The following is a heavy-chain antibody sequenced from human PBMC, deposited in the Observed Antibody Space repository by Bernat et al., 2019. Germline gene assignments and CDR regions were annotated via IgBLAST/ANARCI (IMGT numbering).Heavy chain of an antibody. CDR2: ISGSGDST. CDR1: GFTFSNYA. CDR3: AKDRRVVTGVGRQNFDH. J-gene: IGHJ4*02. D-gene: IGHD2-21*02. Sequence: EVQLLESGGGLVQPGGSLRLSCAASGFTFSNYAMSWVRQAPGKGLEWVSTISGSGDSTYYADSVKGPFTISRDNSKNTLFLQMNSLRAEDTALYYCAKDRRVVTGVGRQNFDHWGQGSLVTVSS. V-gene: IGHV3-23*01.